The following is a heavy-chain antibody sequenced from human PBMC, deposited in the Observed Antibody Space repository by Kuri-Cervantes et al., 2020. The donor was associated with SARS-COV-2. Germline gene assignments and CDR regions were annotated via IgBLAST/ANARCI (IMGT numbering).Heavy chain of an antibody. CDR3: ARDGARPFYYYYYYVDV. CDR1: GFTFSSYA. V-gene: IGHV3-30-3*01. D-gene: IGHD2/OR15-2a*01. CDR2: ISYDGSNK. J-gene: IGHJ6*03. Sequence: GESLKISCAASGFTFSSYAMHWVRQAPGKGLEWVAVISYDGSNKYYADSVKGRFTISRDNSKNTLYLQMNSLRAEDTAVYYCARDGARPFYYYYYYVDVWGKGTTVTVSS.